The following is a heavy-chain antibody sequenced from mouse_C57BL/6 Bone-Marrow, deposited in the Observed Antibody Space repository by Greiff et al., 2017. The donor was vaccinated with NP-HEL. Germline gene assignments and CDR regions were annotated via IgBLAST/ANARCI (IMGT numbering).Heavy chain of an antibody. J-gene: IGHJ4*01. V-gene: IGHV1-66*01. Sequence: QVHVKQSGPELVKPGASVKISCKASGYSFTSYYIHWVKQRPGQGLEWIGWIYPGSGNTKYNEKFKGKATLTADTSSSTAYMQLSSLTSEDSAVYYCAIITTVVAKGDYYAMDYWGQGTSVTVSS. CDR2: IYPGSGNT. CDR1: GYSFTSYY. D-gene: IGHD1-1*01. CDR3: AIITTVVAKGDYYAMDY.